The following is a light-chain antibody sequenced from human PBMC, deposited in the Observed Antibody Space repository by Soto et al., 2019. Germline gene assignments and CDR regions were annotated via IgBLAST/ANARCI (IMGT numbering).Light chain of an antibody. CDR1: QTISSW. CDR2: KAS. CDR3: QHYNSYST. Sequence: DIQMTQSPSTLSGSVGDRVTITCRASQTISSWLAWYQQKPGKAPKLLIYKASTLKSGVPSRFSGSGSGTEFTLTISSLQPDDFATYYCQHYNSYSTFGQGTRLENK. V-gene: IGKV1-5*03. J-gene: IGKJ5*01.